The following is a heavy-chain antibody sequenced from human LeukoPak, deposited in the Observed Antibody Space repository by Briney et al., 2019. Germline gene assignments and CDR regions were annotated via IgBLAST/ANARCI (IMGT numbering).Heavy chain of an antibody. CDR1: RYRFTSNW. J-gene: IGHJ4*02. Sequence: GESLKISFTGSRYRFTSNWISWVRPNPGKGPEWMGRIDPGDSYTKYSPSFQGHVTISADKSISTAYLQWSSLKASDTAMYYCARGGYSSNWSPYCFDYWGQGTLVTVSS. CDR2: IDPGDSYT. D-gene: IGHD6-13*01. V-gene: IGHV5-10-1*01. CDR3: ARGGYSSNWSPYCFDY.